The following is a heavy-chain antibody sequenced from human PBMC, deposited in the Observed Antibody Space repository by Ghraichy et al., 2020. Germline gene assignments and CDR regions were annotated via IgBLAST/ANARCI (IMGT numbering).Heavy chain of an antibody. Sequence: ASVKVSCKASGYTFTGYYMHWVRQAPGQGLEWMGWINPNSGGTNYAQKFQGRVTMTRDTSISTAYMELSRLRSDDTAVYYCARVLRYCSGGSCWKYYFDYWGQGTLVTVSS. CDR3: ARVLRYCSGGSCWKYYFDY. CDR1: GYTFTGYY. J-gene: IGHJ4*02. D-gene: IGHD2-15*01. V-gene: IGHV1-2*02. CDR2: INPNSGGT.